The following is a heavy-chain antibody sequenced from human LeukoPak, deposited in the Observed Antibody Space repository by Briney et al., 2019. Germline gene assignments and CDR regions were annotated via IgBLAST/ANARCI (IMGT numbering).Heavy chain of an antibody. V-gene: IGHV1-2*04. CDR2: INPNSGGT. J-gene: IGHJ3*02. CDR1: GYTFTGYY. CDR3: ARAGIVGAKTLGLRSAFDI. Sequence: GASVTVSCTASGYTFTGYYMHWVRQAPGQGLEWMGWINPNSGGTNYAQKFQGWVTMTRDTSISTAYMELSRLRSDDTAVYYCARAGIVGAKTLGLRSAFDIWGQGTMVTVSS. D-gene: IGHD1-26*01.